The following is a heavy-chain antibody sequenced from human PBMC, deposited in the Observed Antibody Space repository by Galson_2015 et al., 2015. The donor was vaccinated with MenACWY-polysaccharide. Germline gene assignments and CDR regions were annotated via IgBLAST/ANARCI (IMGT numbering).Heavy chain of an antibody. V-gene: IGHV4-59*01. CDR2: IYYSGST. J-gene: IGHJ1*01. CDR1: GGSINSYY. Sequence: ETLSLTCTVSGGSINSYYWSWIRQPPGKGLEWIGYIYYSGSTNYNPSLKSRVTISVDRSKNQFSLKLNFVTAADTAVYYCARGPPARGFALQFWGPGTLVTVSS. D-gene: IGHD3-3*01. CDR3: ARGPPARGFALQF.